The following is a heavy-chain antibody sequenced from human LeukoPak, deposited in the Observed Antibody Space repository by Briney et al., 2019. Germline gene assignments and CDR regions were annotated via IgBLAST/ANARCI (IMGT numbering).Heavy chain of an antibody. CDR2: ISSSSSYI. V-gene: IGHV3-21*01. D-gene: IGHD6-6*01. CDR1: GFTFSSYS. J-gene: IGHJ6*03. Sequence: GGSLRLSCAASGFTFSSYSTNWVRQAPGKGLEWVSSISSSSSYIYYADSVKGRFTISIDNAKNSLYLQMNSLRAEDTAVYYCAREDSSSSPPMDVWGKGTTVTVSS. CDR3: AREDSSSSPPMDV.